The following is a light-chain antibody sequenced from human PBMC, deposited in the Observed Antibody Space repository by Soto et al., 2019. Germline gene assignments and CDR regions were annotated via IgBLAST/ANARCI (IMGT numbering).Light chain of an antibody. CDR2: DGN. CDR3: GTWDSSLTYV. V-gene: IGLV1-51*01. Sequence: QSVLTQPPSVSAAPGQEVTISCSGGSSNIGNIYVSWYQRLPGTAPKLLIYDGNKRPSRIPDRFSGSKSGTSATLGITGLQTGDEADYYCGTWDSSLTYVFGTGTKLTVL. J-gene: IGLJ1*01. CDR1: SSNIGNIY.